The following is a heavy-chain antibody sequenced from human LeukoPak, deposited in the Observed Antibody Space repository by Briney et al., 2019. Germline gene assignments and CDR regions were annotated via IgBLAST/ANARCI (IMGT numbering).Heavy chain of an antibody. J-gene: IGHJ4*02. CDR2: ISSSSSYI. D-gene: IGHD3-10*01. Sequence: PGGSLRLFCAASGFTFSSYSMNWVRQAPGKGLEWVSSISSSSSYIYYADSVKGRFTISRDNAKNSLYLQMNSLRAEDTAVYCCARSYYYGSGSYFALDYWGQGTLVTVSS. CDR3: ARSYYYGSGSYFALDY. V-gene: IGHV3-21*01. CDR1: GFTFSSYS.